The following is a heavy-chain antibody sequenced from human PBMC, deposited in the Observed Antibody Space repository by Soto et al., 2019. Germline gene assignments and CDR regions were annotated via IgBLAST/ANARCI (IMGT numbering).Heavy chain of an antibody. CDR1: GFSFSDYY. J-gene: IGHJ4*02. Sequence: QVQLVESGGGLVKPAGSLRLSCAASGFSFSDYYMAWIRQAPGKGLEWVSYISWSSTYIQYTDSVRGRFTISRDDAKNSVFLQMNSLRVEGTAVYYCASVDTGSGDYVGVFDYWGQGVPVTVS. CDR3: ASVDTGSGDYVGVFDY. CDR2: ISWSSTYI. V-gene: IGHV3-11*06. D-gene: IGHD3-3*01.